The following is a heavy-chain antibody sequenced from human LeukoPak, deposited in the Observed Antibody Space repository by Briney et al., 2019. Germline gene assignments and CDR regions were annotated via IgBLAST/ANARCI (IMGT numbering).Heavy chain of an antibody. CDR2: INPNSGGT. J-gene: IGHJ4*02. V-gene: IGHV1-2*06. Sequence: ASVKVSCKASGYTFTGYYMHWVRQAPGRGLEWMGRINPNSGGTNYAQKFQGRVTMTRYMSISTAYMELSRLRSDDTAVYYCARGGSYDYVWGSFRYTNYWGQGTLVIVSS. CDR1: GYTFTGYY. CDR3: ARGGSYDYVWGSFRYTNY. D-gene: IGHD3-16*02.